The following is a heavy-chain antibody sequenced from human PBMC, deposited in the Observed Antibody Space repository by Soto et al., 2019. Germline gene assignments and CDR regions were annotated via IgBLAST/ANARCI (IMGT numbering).Heavy chain of an antibody. J-gene: IGHJ6*02. CDR2: IIPILGTA. Sequence: SVKVSCKASGGTFSSYTISWVRQAPGQGFEWMGRIIPILGTANYAQKFQGRVTITADESTSTAYMELSSLRSEDTAVYYCARSDYGGNSLGYYYGMDVWGQGTTVTVS. CDR1: GGTFSSYT. CDR3: ARSDYGGNSLGYYYGMDV. V-gene: IGHV1-69*08. D-gene: IGHD4-17*01.